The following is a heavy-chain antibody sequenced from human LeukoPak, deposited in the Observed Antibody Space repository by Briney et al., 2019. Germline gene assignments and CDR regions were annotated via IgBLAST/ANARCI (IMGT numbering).Heavy chain of an antibody. D-gene: IGHD3-22*01. Sequence: PSETLSLTCTVSGGSISSYYWSWIRQPPGKGLEWIGYIYYSGSTNYNPSLKSRVTISVDKSKNQFSLKLSSVTAADTAVYYCARETKYYYDSSGYYYIDYWGQGTLVTVSS. J-gene: IGHJ4*02. V-gene: IGHV4-59*12. CDR3: ARETKYYYDSSGYYYIDY. CDR2: IYYSGST. CDR1: GGSISSYY.